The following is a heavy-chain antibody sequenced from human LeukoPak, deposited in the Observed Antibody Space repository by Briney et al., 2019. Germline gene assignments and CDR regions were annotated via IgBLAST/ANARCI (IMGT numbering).Heavy chain of an antibody. CDR2: ISYDGSNK. CDR3: ARGKFIVVVPAADDNFDY. CDR1: GFTFSSYA. J-gene: IGHJ4*02. V-gene: IGHV3-30-3*01. D-gene: IGHD2-2*01. Sequence: GGSLRLSCAASGFTFSSYAMHWVRQAPGKGLEWVAVISYDGSNKYYADSVKGRFTISRDNSKNTLYLRMNSLRAEDTAVYYCARGKFIVVVPAADDNFDYWGQGTLVTVSS.